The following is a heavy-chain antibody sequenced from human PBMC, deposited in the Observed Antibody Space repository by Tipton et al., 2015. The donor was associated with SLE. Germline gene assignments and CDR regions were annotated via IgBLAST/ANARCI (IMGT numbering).Heavy chain of an antibody. CDR2: ISGSGGST. D-gene: IGHD6-13*01. J-gene: IGHJ3*02. CDR1: GFTFSSYA. CDR3: ARDRRGSSWAFDI. V-gene: IGHV3-23*01. Sequence: SLRLSCAASGFTFSSYAMSWVRQAPGKGLEWVSAISGSGGSTYYADSVKGRFTISRDNSKNTLYLQMNSLRAEDTAVYYCARDRRGSSWAFDIWGQGTMVTVSS.